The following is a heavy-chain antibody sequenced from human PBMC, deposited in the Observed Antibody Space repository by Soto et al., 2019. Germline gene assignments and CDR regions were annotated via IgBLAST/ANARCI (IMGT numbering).Heavy chain of an antibody. CDR3: ARAGCSSTSCYTFRGYYYGMDV. CDR1: GGTFSSYA. D-gene: IGHD2-2*02. Sequence: QVQLVQSGAEVKKPGSSVKVSCKASGGTFSSYAISWVRQAPGQGLEWMGGIIPIFGTANYAQKFQGRVTITADESTSTAYMERSSLRSEDTAVYYCARAGCSSTSCYTFRGYYYGMDVWGQGTTVTVSS. V-gene: IGHV1-69*01. J-gene: IGHJ6*02. CDR2: IIPIFGTA.